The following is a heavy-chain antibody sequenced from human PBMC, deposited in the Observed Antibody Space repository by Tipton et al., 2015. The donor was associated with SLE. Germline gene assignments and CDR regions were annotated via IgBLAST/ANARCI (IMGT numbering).Heavy chain of an antibody. Sequence: LRLSCTVSGGSISSGGYYWSWIRQHPGKGLEWIGEINHSGSTNYNPSLKSRVTISVDTSKNQFSLKLSSVTAADTAVYYCARGRPAFDIWGQGTMVTVSS. J-gene: IGHJ3*02. V-gene: IGHV4-31*02. CDR1: GGSISSGGYY. CDR2: INHSGST. CDR3: ARGRPAFDI.